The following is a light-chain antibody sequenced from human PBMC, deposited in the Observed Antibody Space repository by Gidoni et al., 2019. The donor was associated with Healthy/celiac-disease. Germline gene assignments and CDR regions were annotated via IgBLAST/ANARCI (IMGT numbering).Light chain of an antibody. CDR1: QSVSSN. J-gene: IGKJ5*01. CDR2: GAS. CDR3: QQYNNWPIT. Sequence: IVITQSPAPLSVSPGERATLSCRASQSVSSNLACYQQKPGQAPRLLIYGASTRATGIPARFSGSGSGTELTLTISSLQSEDFAVYYCQQYNNWPITFGQGTRLEIK. V-gene: IGKV3-15*01.